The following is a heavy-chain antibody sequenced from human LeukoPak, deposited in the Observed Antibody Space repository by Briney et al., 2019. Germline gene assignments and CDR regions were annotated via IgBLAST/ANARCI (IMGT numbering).Heavy chain of an antibody. V-gene: IGHV4-59*08. CDR3: ARGVGGYGTKGPYFDY. D-gene: IGHD5-12*01. Sequence: SETLSLTCTVSGGSSSRHYWSWIRQPPGKGLEWIGYTHYSGSTTYNPSLSSRVTISLDTSKSQFSLNLSSVTAADTAVYYCARGVGGYGTKGPYFDYWGQGTLVTVSS. CDR1: GGSSSRHY. J-gene: IGHJ4*02. CDR2: THYSGST.